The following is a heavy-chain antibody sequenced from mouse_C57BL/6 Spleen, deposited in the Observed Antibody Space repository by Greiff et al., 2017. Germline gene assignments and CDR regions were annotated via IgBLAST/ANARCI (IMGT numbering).Heavy chain of an antibody. CDR2: IRNKANGYTT. J-gene: IGHJ4*01. CDR1: GFTFTDYY. D-gene: IGHD2-4*01. CDR3: ARSYDYDYAMDY. Sequence: EVQVVESGGGLVQPGGSLSLSCAASGFTFTDYYMSWVRQPPGKALEWLGFIRNKANGYTTEYSASVKGRFTISRDKSQSILYLQMNALRAEDSATYYCARSYDYDYAMDYWGQGTSVTVSS. V-gene: IGHV7-3*01.